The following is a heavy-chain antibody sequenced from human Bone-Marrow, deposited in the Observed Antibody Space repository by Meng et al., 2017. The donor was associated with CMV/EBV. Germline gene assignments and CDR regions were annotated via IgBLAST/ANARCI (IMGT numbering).Heavy chain of an antibody. Sequence: GESLKISCAASGFTVSSNEMSWVRQAPGKGLEWVSFIQYDGSNKYYADSVKGRFTISRDNSKNTLYLQMNSLRAEDTAMYYCAKDQSTFYAYFDYWGQGALVTVSS. CDR2: IQYDGSNK. CDR1: GFTVSSNE. J-gene: IGHJ4*02. D-gene: IGHD3-16*01. CDR3: AKDQSTFYAYFDY. V-gene: IGHV3-30*02.